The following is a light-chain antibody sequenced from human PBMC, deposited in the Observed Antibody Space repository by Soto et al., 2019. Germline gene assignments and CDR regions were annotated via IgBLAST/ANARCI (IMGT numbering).Light chain of an antibody. CDR3: CSYAGSNVFV. Sequence: QSVLAQVASVSGSPGQSITTSCTGTDSDIGSYNIVSWYQQHPDKAPQLIIYEVTKRPSGVSDRFSGSKSGNTASLTISGLQAEDEGDYHCCSYAGSNVFVFGTGTKVTVL. CDR2: EVT. V-gene: IGLV2-23*02. J-gene: IGLJ1*01. CDR1: DSDIGSYNI.